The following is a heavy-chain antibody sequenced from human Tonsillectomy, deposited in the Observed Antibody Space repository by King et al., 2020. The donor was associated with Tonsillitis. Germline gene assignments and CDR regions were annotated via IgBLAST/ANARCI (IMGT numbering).Heavy chain of an antibody. CDR3: ASTWGALDI. J-gene: IGHJ3*02. D-gene: IGHD3-16*01. V-gene: IGHV3-7*03. Sequence: VQLVESGGGLVQPGGSLRLSCAASGFTLSSYWMSWVRQAPGKGLEWVANIKQDGSQKYYVASVKGRFTISRDNAKNSLYLQMNSLRAEDTAVYYCASTWGALDIWGQGTMVTVSS. CDR1: GFTLSSYW. CDR2: IKQDGSQK.